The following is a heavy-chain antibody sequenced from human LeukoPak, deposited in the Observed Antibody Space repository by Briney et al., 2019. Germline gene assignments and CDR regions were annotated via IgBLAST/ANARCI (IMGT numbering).Heavy chain of an antibody. CDR2: TNGDGTLT. CDR1: GFTLINHW. J-gene: IGHJ3*01. V-gene: IGHV3-74*01. Sequence: GGSLRLSCAASGFTLINHWMHWVRQAPGKGLVWISRTNGDGTLTTYEDSVKGRFTISRDNAKNTVYLQMNSLRDEDTAVFYCVRGLGGLWGQGTMVTVSS. CDR3: VRGLGGL. D-gene: IGHD3-16*01.